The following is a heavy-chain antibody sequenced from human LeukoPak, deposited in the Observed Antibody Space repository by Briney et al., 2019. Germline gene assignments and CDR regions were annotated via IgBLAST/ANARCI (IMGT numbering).Heavy chain of an antibody. J-gene: IGHJ4*02. CDR3: ASFAWELRPT. D-gene: IGHD1-26*01. CDR2: ISYDGSNK. CDR1: GFTFSSYG. Sequence: PGGSLRLSCAASGFTFSSYGVHWVRQAPGKGLEWVAVISYDGSNKYYADSVKGRFTISRDNAKNSLYLQMNSLRAEDTAVYYCASFAWELRPTWGQGTLVTVSS. V-gene: IGHV3-30*03.